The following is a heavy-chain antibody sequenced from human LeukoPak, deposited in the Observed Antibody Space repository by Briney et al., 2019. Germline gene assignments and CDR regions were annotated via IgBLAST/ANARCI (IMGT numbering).Heavy chain of an antibody. CDR1: GYTFTSYD. D-gene: IGHD1-26*01. V-gene: IGHV1-8*01. Sequence: RASVKVSCKASGYTFTSYDINWVRQATGQGLEWMGWMNPNSGNTGYAQKFQGRVTMTRNTSVSTVYMELSSLRSEDTAVYYCARRPVVGATQGVVWGKGTTVTVSS. CDR3: ARRPVVGATQGVV. J-gene: IGHJ6*04. CDR2: MNPNSGNT.